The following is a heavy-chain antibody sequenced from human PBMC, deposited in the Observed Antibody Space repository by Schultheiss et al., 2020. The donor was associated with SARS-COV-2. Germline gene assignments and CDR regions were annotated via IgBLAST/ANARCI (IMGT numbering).Heavy chain of an antibody. CDR1: GGSISSGGYY. Sequence: SETLSLTCTVSGGSISSGGYYWSWIRQHPGKGLEWIGYIYYSGSTYYNPSLKSRVTISVDTSKNQFSLKLSSVTAADTAVYYCARGRGIQLWFDYWGQGTLVTVSS. V-gene: IGHV4-31*03. D-gene: IGHD5-18*01. CDR2: IYYSGST. J-gene: IGHJ4*02. CDR3: ARGRGIQLWFDY.